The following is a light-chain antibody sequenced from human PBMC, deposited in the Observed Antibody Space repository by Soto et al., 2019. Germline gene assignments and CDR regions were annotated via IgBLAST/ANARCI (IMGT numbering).Light chain of an antibody. CDR3: QTWGTGIRV. CDR2: VNSDGSH. V-gene: IGLV4-69*01. J-gene: IGLJ3*02. Sequence: QSVLTQSPSASASLGALVKLTCTLSSGHNSYAIAWHQQQPEKGPRYLMNVNSDGSHSKGDGIPDRFSGSSSGAERYLTISSLQSEDETDYYCQTWGTGIRVFGGGTKLTVL. CDR1: SGHNSYA.